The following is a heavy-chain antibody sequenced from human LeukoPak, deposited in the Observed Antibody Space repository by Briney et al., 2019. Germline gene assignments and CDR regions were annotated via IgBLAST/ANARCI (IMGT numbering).Heavy chain of an antibody. CDR3: ARGGFVMTTADFDY. CDR1: GFTFSSYA. CDR2: ISYDGSNK. Sequence: GGSLRLSCAASGFTFSSYAMHWVRQAPGKGLEGVAVISYDGSNKYYADSVKGRFTISRDNSKNTLYLQMNSLRAEDTAVYYCARGGFVMTTADFDYWGQGTLVTVSS. J-gene: IGHJ4*02. V-gene: IGHV3-30-3*01. D-gene: IGHD4-17*01.